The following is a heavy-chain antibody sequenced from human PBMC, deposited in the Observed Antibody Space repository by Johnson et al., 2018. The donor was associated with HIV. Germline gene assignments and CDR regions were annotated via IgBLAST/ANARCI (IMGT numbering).Heavy chain of an antibody. J-gene: IGHJ3*02. CDR2: ISYDGSNK. D-gene: IGHD3-22*01. Sequence: VQLVESGGGVVQPGRSLRLSCAASGFTFSSYGMHWVRQAPGKGLEWVAVISYDGSNKYYADSVKGRFTISRDNSKNTLYLQMNSLRAEDMAVYYCARVRLESSGSVVTGRDAFDIWGQGTMVTVSS. CDR1: GFTFSSYG. CDR3: ARVRLESSGSVVTGRDAFDI. V-gene: IGHV3-30*19.